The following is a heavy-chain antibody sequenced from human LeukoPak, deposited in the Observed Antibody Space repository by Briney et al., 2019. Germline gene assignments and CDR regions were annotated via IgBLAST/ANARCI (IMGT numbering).Heavy chain of an antibody. V-gene: IGHV3-48*03. CDR2: ISSSGSTI. Sequence: HPGGSLRLSCAASGFTFSSYEMSWVRQAPGKGLEWVSYISSSGSTIYYADSVKGRFTISRDNAKNSLYLQMNSLRAEDTAVYYCARAPYTIFGAMDVWGKGTTVTVSS. J-gene: IGHJ6*03. CDR3: ARAPYTIFGAMDV. CDR1: GFTFSSYE. D-gene: IGHD3-3*01.